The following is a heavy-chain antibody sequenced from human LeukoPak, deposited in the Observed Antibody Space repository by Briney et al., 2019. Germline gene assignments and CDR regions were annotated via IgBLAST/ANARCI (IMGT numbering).Heavy chain of an antibody. CDR2: ISAYNGNT. Sequence: GASVKVSCKASGYTFTSYGISWVRQAPGQGLEWMGWISAYNGNTNYAQKLQGRVTMTRDTSTSTVYMELSSLRSEDTAMYYCARLPYRDGVAQDYWGQGTLVTVSP. CDR3: ARLPYRDGVAQDY. D-gene: IGHD3-16*02. V-gene: IGHV1-18*01. J-gene: IGHJ4*02. CDR1: GYTFTSYG.